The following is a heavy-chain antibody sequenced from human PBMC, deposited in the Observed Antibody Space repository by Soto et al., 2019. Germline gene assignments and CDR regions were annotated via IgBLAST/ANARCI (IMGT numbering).Heavy chain of an antibody. CDR3: ARADYARGSYSPDY. D-gene: IGHD3-10*01. J-gene: IGHJ4*02. CDR1: GGSVRRGNYY. Sequence: SETLSLTCTVSGGSVRRGNYYRSWIRQFPGKGLEWIGYISNSGRTHYNPSLMSRITILVDTSKNQFFLELRSVTAADTALYYCARADYARGSYSPDYGGQETLVTVPS. CDR2: ISNSGRT. V-gene: IGHV4-31*03.